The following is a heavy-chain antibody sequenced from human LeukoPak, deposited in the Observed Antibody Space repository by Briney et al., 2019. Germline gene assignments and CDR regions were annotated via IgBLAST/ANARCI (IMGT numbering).Heavy chain of an antibody. CDR3: ARAAVAVCVTFDY. V-gene: IGHV3-53*01. CDR1: GFTVSSNY. J-gene: IGHJ4*02. D-gene: IGHD6-19*01. Sequence: GGSLRLSCAASGFTVSSNYMSWVRQAPGKGLEWVSVIYSGGSTYYADSVKGRFTISRDNSKNTLYLQMNSLRAEDTAVYYCARAAVAVCVTFDYWGQGTLVTVSS. CDR2: IYSGGST.